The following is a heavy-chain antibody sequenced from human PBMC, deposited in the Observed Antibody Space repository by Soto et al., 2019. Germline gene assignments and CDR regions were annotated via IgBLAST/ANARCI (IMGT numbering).Heavy chain of an antibody. J-gene: IGHJ6*03. V-gene: IGHV4-59*08. CDR2: IYYSGST. CDR1: GGSISSYY. D-gene: IGHD6-13*01. CDR3: ARRAGGAAAARGAYYYYYMDV. Sequence: PSETLSLTCTVSGGSISSYYWSWIRQPPGKGLEWIGYIYYSGSTNYNPSLKSRVTISVDTSKNQFSLKLSSVTAADTAVYYCARRAGGAAAARGAYYYYYMDVWGKGTTVTVSS.